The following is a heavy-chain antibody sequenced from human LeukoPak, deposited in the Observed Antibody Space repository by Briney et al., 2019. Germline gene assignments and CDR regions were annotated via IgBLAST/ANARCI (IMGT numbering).Heavy chain of an antibody. J-gene: IGHJ4*02. CDR1: GFTLSNHW. CDR2: VNRDGSET. Sequence: GGSLRLSCAASGFTLSNHWMTWVRQVPGRGPEWVANVNRDGSETYYLDSVKGRFTISRDNAKNSLYLQMNSLRAEDTAVYYCASIVVTLAVDYWGQGTLVTVSS. V-gene: IGHV3-7*01. CDR3: ASIVVTLAVDY. D-gene: IGHD1-26*01.